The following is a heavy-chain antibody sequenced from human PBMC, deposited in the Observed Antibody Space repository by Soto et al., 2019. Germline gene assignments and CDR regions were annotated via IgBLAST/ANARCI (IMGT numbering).Heavy chain of an antibody. Sequence: SVKGSCKASGGTFSSYAISWVRQAPGQGLEWMGGIIPIFGTANYAQKFQGRVTITADESTSTAYMELSSLRSEDTAVYYCASPTYYYDRSGYYTSYFDYWGQGTLVTVSS. D-gene: IGHD3-22*01. CDR2: IIPIFGTA. V-gene: IGHV1-69*13. J-gene: IGHJ4*02. CDR3: ASPTYYYDRSGYYTSYFDY. CDR1: GGTFSSYA.